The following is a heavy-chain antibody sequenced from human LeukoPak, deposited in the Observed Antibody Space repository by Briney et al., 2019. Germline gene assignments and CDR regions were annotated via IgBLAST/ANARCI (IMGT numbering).Heavy chain of an antibody. D-gene: IGHD1-26*01. CDR1: GYSISSGYY. CDR2: IYHSGST. V-gene: IGHV4-38-2*02. CDR3: ARAIEVGAMTPFDY. Sequence: SETLSLTCTVSGYSISSGYYWGWIRPPPGKGLEWIGSIYHSGSTYYNPSLKSRVTISVDTSKNQFSLKLTSVTAADTAVYYCARAIEVGAMTPFDYWGQGTLVTVSS. J-gene: IGHJ4*02.